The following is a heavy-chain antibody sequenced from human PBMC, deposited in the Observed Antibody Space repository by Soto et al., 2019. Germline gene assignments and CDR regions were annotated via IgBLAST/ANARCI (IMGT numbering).Heavy chain of an antibody. D-gene: IGHD3-22*01. CDR3: ARGMITMIVVVITDDAFES. CDR1: GYTFTSYG. J-gene: IGHJ3*02. Sequence: GASVQVSCKASGYTFTSYGISWVRQAPGQGLEWMGWISAYNGNTNYAQKLQGRVTMTTDTSTSTAYMELRSLRSDDTAVYYCARGMITMIVVVITDDAFESCGQGTMVTVS. CDR2: ISAYNGNT. V-gene: IGHV1-18*04.